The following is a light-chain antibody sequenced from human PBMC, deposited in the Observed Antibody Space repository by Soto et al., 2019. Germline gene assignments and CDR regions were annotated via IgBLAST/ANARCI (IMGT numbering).Light chain of an antibody. CDR1: QPISNY. CDR3: LQINRYPLT. Sequence: DIQLTQSPSFLSASVGDRVTITCRASQPISNYLAWYQQKPGKAPELLIYSASTLQSGVPSRFSGSGGGSWTEFSLTIRALQPDDFATYYCLQINRYPLTFGGGTKVDIK. V-gene: IGKV1-9*01. CDR2: SAS. J-gene: IGKJ4*01.